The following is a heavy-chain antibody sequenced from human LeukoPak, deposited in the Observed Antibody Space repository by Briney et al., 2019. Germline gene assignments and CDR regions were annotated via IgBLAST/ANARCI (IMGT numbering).Heavy chain of an antibody. CDR2: IYTGGST. CDR3: ARAEVLSFFDS. D-gene: IGHD4/OR15-4a*01. Sequence: GGSLRLSCTATGFTVSTNYMNWVRQAPGKGLEWVPVIYTGGSTYYADSVKGRFNISRDNSKNTAYLQMNSLRPEDTAVYYCARAEVLSFFDSWGQGTLVTVPS. J-gene: IGHJ4*02. V-gene: IGHV3-66*02. CDR1: GFTVSTNY.